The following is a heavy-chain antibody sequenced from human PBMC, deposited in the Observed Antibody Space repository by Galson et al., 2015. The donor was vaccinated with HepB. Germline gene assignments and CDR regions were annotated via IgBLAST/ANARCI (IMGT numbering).Heavy chain of an antibody. CDR3: ARARGATREAFDI. CDR1: GFTFSTYW. CDR2: INDDGSST. Sequence: SLRLSCAASGFTFSTYWMHWVRQVPGKGLVWVSRINDDGSSTIYADSVKGRFTFSRDNAKNTLYLQTNSLRVGDTAIYYCARARGATREAFDIWGQGTMVTVSS. J-gene: IGHJ3*02. D-gene: IGHD1-26*01. V-gene: IGHV3-74*01.